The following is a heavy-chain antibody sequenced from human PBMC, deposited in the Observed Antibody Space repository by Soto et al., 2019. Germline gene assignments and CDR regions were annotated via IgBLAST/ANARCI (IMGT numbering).Heavy chain of an antibody. CDR2: ISSSSSTI. CDR3: ARGLYYYDSRGYWGY. D-gene: IGHD3-22*01. CDR1: GFTFSSYS. V-gene: IGHV3-48*02. Sequence: EVQLVESGGGLVQPGGSLRLSFAASGFTFSSYSMNWVRQAPGKGLEWVSYISSSSSTIYYADSVKGRFTISRDNAKNSLYLQMNSLRDEDTAVYCARGLYYYDSRGYWGYWGQGTLVTVSS. J-gene: IGHJ4*02.